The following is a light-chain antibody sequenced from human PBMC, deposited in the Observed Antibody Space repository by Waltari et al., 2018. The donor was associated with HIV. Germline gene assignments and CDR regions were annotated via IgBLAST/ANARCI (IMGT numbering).Light chain of an antibody. V-gene: IGLV10-54*04. J-gene: IGLJ2*01. CDR2: SDN. CDR1: SNNVGNTV. Sequence: QAGLTQPPSFSMGMRQTATLTCTGNSNNVGNTVADCLQQHQGHPPKLLSYSDNKRPSGISERFSASRSGNTASLTITGVQPEDEADYFCATWDISLSAVVFGGGTTLTVL. CDR3: ATWDISLSAVV.